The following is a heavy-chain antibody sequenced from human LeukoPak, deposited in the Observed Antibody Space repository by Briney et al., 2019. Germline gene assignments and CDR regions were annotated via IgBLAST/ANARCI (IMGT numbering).Heavy chain of an antibody. V-gene: IGHV4-59*08. J-gene: IGHJ5*01. CDR1: GSSMSLLY. CDR2: VYHSGST. Sequence: SETLALTCSVSGSSMSLLYWGWIRQPPGKALEWIGNVYHSGSTNYNPSLKTRVILSVDTSRNQFFLSLRSVTAADTAMYFCVRWLQPRGFDSWGQGTLVSVSS. D-gene: IGHD6-19*01. CDR3: VRWLQPRGFDS.